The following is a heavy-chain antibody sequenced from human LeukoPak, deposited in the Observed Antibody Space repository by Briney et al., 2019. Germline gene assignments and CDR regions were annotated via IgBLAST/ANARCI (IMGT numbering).Heavy chain of an antibody. CDR1: GYSISSGYY. CDR3: ARVDGYYDFWSGYYPFLSYFDY. D-gene: IGHD3-3*01. J-gene: IGHJ4*02. Sequence: PSETLSLTCTVSGYSISSGYYWGWIRQPPGKGLEWIGSIYHSGSTYYNPSLKSRVTISVDTSKNQFSLKLSSVTAADTAVYYCARVDGYYDFWSGYYPFLSYFDYWGQGTLVTVSS. CDR2: IYHSGST. V-gene: IGHV4-38-2*02.